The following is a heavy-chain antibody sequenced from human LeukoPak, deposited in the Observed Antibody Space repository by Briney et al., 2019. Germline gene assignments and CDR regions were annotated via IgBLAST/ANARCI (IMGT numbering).Heavy chain of an antibody. D-gene: IGHD2-15*01. Sequence: GGSLRLSCAASGFTFSSYWMHWVRQAPGKGLVWVSRINSDGSSTSYADSVKGRFTISRDNAKNTLYLQMNSLRAEDTAVYYCAKELGVVAATEYYFDYWGQGTLVTVSS. CDR1: GFTFSSYW. CDR3: AKELGVVAATEYYFDY. CDR2: INSDGSST. J-gene: IGHJ4*02. V-gene: IGHV3-74*01.